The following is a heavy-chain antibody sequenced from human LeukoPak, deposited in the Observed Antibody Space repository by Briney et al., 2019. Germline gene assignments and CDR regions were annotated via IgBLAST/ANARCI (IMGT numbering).Heavy chain of an antibody. V-gene: IGHV3-7*01. CDR2: IKQDGSEK. Sequence: GGSLRLSCAASAFTFSTYGMHWVRQAPGKGLEWVANIKQDGSEKYYVDSVKGRFTISRDNAKNSLYLQMSSLRAEDTAVYYCAIVRDGYKPPNLSSYYYMDVWGKGTTVTISS. J-gene: IGHJ6*03. D-gene: IGHD5-24*01. CDR3: AIVRDGYKPPNLSSYYYMDV. CDR1: AFTFSTYG.